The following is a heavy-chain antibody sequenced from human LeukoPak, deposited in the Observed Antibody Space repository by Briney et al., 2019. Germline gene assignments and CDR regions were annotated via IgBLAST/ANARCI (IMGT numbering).Heavy chain of an antibody. V-gene: IGHV3-15*01. CDR2: IKSKTDGGTT. CDR3: TTAITMVRGVIMTVQDY. Sequence: GGSLRLSCAASGFTFSSAWMSWVRQAPGKGLEWVGRIKSKTDGGTTDYAAPVKGRFTISRDDSKKTLYLQMNSLKTEDTAVYYCTTAITMVRGVIMTVQDYWGQGTLVTVSS. CDR1: GFTFSSAW. D-gene: IGHD3-10*01. J-gene: IGHJ4*02.